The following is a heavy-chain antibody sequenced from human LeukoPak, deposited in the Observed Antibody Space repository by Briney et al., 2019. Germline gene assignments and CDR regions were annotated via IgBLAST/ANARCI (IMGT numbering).Heavy chain of an antibody. D-gene: IGHD6-13*01. Sequence: GGSLRLSCAASGFTFSSYWMSWVRQAPGKGLEWVANIKQDGSEKYYVDSVKGRFTISRDNAKNSLYLQMNSLRAEDTAVYYCARDSYSTAWLRYYYYGMDVWGQGTTVTVSS. CDR1: GFTFSSYW. CDR3: ARDSYSTAWLRYYYYGMDV. CDR2: IKQDGSEK. V-gene: IGHV3-7*01. J-gene: IGHJ6*02.